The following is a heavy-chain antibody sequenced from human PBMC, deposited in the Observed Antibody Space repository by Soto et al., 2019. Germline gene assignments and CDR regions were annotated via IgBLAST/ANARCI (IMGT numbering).Heavy chain of an antibody. CDR2: IYSGGST. Sequence: EVQLVESGGGLVQAGGSLSLSCEASGFSVSNNYMYWVRQAPGKGLEWVALIYSGGSTSYADSVKGRFTLSRDTSKNTLFLKMNSLRAEDTAVYYCARGYLAITMALAPWGQGTLVTVSS. CDR3: ARGYLAITMALAP. CDR1: GFSVSNNY. V-gene: IGHV3-66*01. J-gene: IGHJ5*02. D-gene: IGHD3-10*01.